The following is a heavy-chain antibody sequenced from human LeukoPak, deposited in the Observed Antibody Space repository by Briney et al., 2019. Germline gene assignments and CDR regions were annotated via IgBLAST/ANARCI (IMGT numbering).Heavy chain of an antibody. CDR1: GFTSSSYW. Sequence: PGGSLRLSCEVSGFTSSSYWMSWLRQAPGKGLEWVANIKQDGSEKYYVDSVKGRFSISRDNAKNSLYLQMNSLRAEDTAVYYCARGGSYFVHWGQGTLVTVSS. J-gene: IGHJ4*02. V-gene: IGHV3-7*02. CDR2: IKQDGSEK. D-gene: IGHD3-16*01. CDR3: ARGGSYFVH.